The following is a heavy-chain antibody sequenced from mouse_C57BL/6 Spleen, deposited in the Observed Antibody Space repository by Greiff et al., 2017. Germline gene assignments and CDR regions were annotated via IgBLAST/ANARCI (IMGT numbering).Heavy chain of an antibody. V-gene: IGHV14-2*01. CDR2: MDPEDGET. CDR3: AKERLLLNWYFDV. CDR1: GFNINDYY. Sequence: VQLQQSGAELVKPGASVNLSCSASGFNINDYYMHWLKQRTEQGLEWMGRMDPEDGETKSAPKFQGKATIPADTSANTAYLQLSSLTSEDSAVYYCAKERLLLNWYFDVWGTGTTVTVSS. J-gene: IGHJ1*03. D-gene: IGHD2-3*01.